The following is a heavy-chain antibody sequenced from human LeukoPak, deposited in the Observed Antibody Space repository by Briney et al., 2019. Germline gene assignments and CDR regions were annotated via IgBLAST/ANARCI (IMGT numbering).Heavy chain of an antibody. CDR3: ARDSVVPAAMFYYYYYYMDV. CDR2: IKEDGSEK. V-gene: IGHV3-7*01. D-gene: IGHD2-2*01. Sequence: PGGSLRLSCAASGFTFSSYWMSWVRQAPGKGLEWVANIKEDGSEKFHVGSVRGRFTISRDNAKNSLYLQMNSLRAEDTAVYYCARDSVVPAAMFYYYYYYMDVWGKGTTVTVSS. CDR1: GFTFSSYW. J-gene: IGHJ6*03.